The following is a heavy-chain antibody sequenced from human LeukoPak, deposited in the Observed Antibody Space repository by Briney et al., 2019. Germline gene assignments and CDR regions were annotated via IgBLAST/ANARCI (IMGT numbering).Heavy chain of an antibody. Sequence: GGSLRLSCAASGFTFGSYSMNWVRQAPGKGLEWVSYISSSSSTIYYADSVKGRFTISRDNAKNSLYLQMNSLRAEDTAVYYCARGRPGDFDYWGQGTLVTVSS. CDR2: ISSSSSTI. CDR3: ARGRPGDFDY. D-gene: IGHD7-27*01. J-gene: IGHJ4*02. CDR1: GFTFGSYS. V-gene: IGHV3-48*01.